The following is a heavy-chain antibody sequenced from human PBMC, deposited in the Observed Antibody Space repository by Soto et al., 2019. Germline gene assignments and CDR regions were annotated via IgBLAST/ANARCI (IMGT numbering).Heavy chain of an antibody. Sequence: PGGSLRLSCAASGVTFSDYAMSWVRQAPGKGLEWVSLISGSGDSIRYADSVKGRFTISRDNSKNTLYLEMNSLSADDTAVYYCAKLIAYGLGSHYLPWGPGTLVTVSS. CDR2: ISGSGDSI. J-gene: IGHJ5*02. V-gene: IGHV3-23*01. CDR3: AKLIAYGLGSHYLP. D-gene: IGHD3-10*01. CDR1: GVTFSDYA.